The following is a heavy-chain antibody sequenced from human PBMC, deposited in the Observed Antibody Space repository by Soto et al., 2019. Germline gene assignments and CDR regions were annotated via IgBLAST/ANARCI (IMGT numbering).Heavy chain of an antibody. CDR1: GFMFSTYA. Sequence: EVHLLESGGGLVQPGGSLRLSCAASGFMFSTYAMSWVRQAPGKGLQWVSAISGSGGSTYYADSVEGRFTISRDNSKNTVYLQMNSLGGEDTAIYYCVKVAATYYFDYWGQGTLVTVSS. CDR3: VKVAATYYFDY. D-gene: IGHD2-15*01. CDR2: ISGSGGST. J-gene: IGHJ4*02. V-gene: IGHV3-23*01.